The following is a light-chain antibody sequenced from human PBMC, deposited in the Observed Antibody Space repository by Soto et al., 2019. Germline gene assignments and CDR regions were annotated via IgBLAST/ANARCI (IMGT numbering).Light chain of an antibody. CDR2: AAS. CDR3: QQYATSPRT. V-gene: IGKV1-17*01. J-gene: IGKJ1*01. Sequence: TQMTQSPLSLSASVGEKIIITCRASRDVGSDVSWYQQKPGQAPKLVIYAASNLYAGVPSRFSGRRSGTEFTLTISSLQPEDFAVYYCQQYATSPRTFGQGTRV. CDR1: RDVGSD.